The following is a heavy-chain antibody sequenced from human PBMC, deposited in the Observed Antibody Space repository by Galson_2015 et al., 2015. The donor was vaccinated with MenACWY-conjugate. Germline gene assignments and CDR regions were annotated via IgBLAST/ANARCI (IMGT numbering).Heavy chain of an antibody. CDR3: ARDKGCGGDCYSWGDYYFDY. CDR2: IIPIFGTA. V-gene: IGHV1-69*13. D-gene: IGHD2-21*02. Sequence: SVKVSCKASGGTFSSYAISWVRQAPEQGLEWMGGIIPIFGTANYAQKFQGRVTITADESTSTAYMELSSLRSEDTAVYYCARDKGCGGDCYSWGDYYFDYWGQGTLVTVSS. CDR1: GGTFSSYA. J-gene: IGHJ4*02.